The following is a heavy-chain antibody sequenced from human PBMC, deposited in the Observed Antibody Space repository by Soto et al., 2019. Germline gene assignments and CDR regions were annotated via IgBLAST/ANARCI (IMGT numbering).Heavy chain of an antibody. D-gene: IGHD1-1*01. CDR2: VKTKADGGTT. CDR3: TSRIRTTNDY. CDR1: GFTFTNAW. Sequence: EVQLVESGGGLVKPGESLRLSCAASGFTFTNAWMNWVRQAPGKGPEWVGRVKTKADGGTTDYAAPAKGRFTISRDDSINTGYLQMNSLKIEDTAVYYCTSRIRTTNDYWGQGTLVTVSS. V-gene: IGHV3-15*07. J-gene: IGHJ4*02.